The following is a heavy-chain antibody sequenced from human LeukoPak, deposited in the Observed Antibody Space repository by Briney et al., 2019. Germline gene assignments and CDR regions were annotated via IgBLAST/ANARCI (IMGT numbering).Heavy chain of an antibody. J-gene: IGHJ6*03. CDR1: GYTFAGYY. CDR3: ARGSYDSRGYYSDYHFYMEL. V-gene: IGHV1-2*02. Sequence: ASVKVSCKASGYTFAGYYLHWVRQAPGQGLEWMGWINPYNGDTNYSPKFKGRVTLTRDTSTTTSYIDLSRLTSDDTAVYFCARGSYDSRGYYSDYHFYMELWGKGTTVTVSS. D-gene: IGHD3-22*01. CDR2: INPYNGDT.